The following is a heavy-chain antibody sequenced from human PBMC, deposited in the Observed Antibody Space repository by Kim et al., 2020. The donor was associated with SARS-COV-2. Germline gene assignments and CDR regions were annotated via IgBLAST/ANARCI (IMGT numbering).Heavy chain of an antibody. CDR1: GFTFGDYA. D-gene: IGHD3-3*01. V-gene: IGHV3-49*04. J-gene: IGHJ4*02. CDR2: IRSKAYGGTT. Sequence: GGSLRLSCTASGFTFGDYAMSWVRQAPGKGLEWVGFIRSKAYGGTTEYAASVKGRFTISRDDSKSIAYLQMNSLKTEDTAVYYCTRGGEFLEWLLFDYRGQGTLVTVSS. CDR3: TRGGEFLEWLLFDY.